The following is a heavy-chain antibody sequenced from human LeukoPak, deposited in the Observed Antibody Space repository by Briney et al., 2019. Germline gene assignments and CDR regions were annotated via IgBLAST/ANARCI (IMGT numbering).Heavy chain of an antibody. CDR2: ISSSSSPI. Sequence: GGSLRLSCAASGFTFSSYEMNWVRQAPGKGLEWVSYISSSSSPIYYSDSVKGRFTISRDNAKNSLFLEMNSLRDEDTAVYYCAREISGILGFDYWGRGTLVTVSS. CDR1: GFTFSSYE. V-gene: IGHV3-48*02. J-gene: IGHJ4*02. D-gene: IGHD6-13*01. CDR3: AREISGILGFDY.